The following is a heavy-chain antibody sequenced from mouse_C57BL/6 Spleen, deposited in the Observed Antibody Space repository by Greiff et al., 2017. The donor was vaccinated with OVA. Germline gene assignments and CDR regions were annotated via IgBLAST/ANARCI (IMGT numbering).Heavy chain of an antibody. CDR3: VRDYYGSSRYWYFDV. CDR1: GFTFNTYA. J-gene: IGHJ1*03. CDR2: LRSKSSNYAT. Sequence: EVHLVESGGGLVQPKGSLKLSCAASGFTFNTYAMHWVRQAPGKGLEWVARLRSKSSNYATYYADSVKDRFTISRDDSQRLLSLQMNNLKTEDTAMYYCVRDYYGSSRYWYFDVWGTGTTVTVSS. D-gene: IGHD1-1*01. V-gene: IGHV10-3*01.